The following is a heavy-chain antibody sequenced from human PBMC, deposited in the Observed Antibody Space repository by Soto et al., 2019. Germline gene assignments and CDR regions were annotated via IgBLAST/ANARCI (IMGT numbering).Heavy chain of an antibody. CDR2: IYHSGST. D-gene: IGHD2-2*01. CDR1: GGSISSGGYS. Sequence: QLQLQESGSGLVKPSQTLSLTCAVSGGSISSGGYSWSWIRQPPGKGLAWIGYIYHSGSTYYNPSLKSRVTISVDRYKNHFSLKLSSVTAADTAVYYCARERVTAHNWFDPWGQGTLVTVSS. J-gene: IGHJ5*02. CDR3: ARERVTAHNWFDP. V-gene: IGHV4-30-2*01.